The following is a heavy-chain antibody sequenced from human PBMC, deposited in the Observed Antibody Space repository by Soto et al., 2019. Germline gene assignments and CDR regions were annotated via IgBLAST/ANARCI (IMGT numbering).Heavy chain of an antibody. Sequence: PGGSLRLSCAASGFTFSSYSMNWVRQAPGKGLEWVSYISSSSSTIYYADSVKGRFTISRDNAKNSLYLQMNSLRAEDTAVYYCARDRGSSSWYRANFDYWGQGTLVTVSS. CDR1: GFTFSSYS. J-gene: IGHJ4*02. CDR2: ISSSSSTI. CDR3: ARDRGSSSWYRANFDY. V-gene: IGHV3-48*01. D-gene: IGHD6-13*01.